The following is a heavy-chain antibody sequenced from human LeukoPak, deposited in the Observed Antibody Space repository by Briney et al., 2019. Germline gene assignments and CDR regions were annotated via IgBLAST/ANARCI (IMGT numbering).Heavy chain of an antibody. CDR1: GFTFITYS. CDR2: ISGSGGST. D-gene: IGHD5-18*01. V-gene: IGHV3-23*01. Sequence: PGGSLRLSCTASGFTFITYSMNWVRQAPGKGLEWVSAISGSGGSTYYADSVKGRFTISRDNSKNTLYLQMNSLRAEDTAVYYCAKKPGIQLWLNWFDPWGQGTLVTVSS. CDR3: AKKPGIQLWLNWFDP. J-gene: IGHJ5*02.